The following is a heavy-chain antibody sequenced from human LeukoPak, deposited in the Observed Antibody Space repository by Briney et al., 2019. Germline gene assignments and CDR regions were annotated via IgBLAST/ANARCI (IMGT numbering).Heavy chain of an antibody. D-gene: IGHD3-22*01. CDR1: GFTFSSYS. Sequence: PGGSLRLSCAASGFTFSSYSMNWVRQAPGKGLEWVSYISSSSSTIYYADSVKGRFTISRDNAKNSLYLQMNSLRAEDTAVYYCATYYYDSSGSKTGDYWGQGTLVTVSS. J-gene: IGHJ4*02. CDR2: ISSSSSTI. V-gene: IGHV3-48*01. CDR3: ATYYYDSSGSKTGDY.